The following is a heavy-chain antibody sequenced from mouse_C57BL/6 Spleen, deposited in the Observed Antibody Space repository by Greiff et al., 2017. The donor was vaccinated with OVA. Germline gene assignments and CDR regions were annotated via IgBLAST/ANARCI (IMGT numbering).Heavy chain of an antibody. Sequence: QVQLQQPGAELVMPGASVKLSCKASGYTFTSYWMHWVKQRPGQGLEWIGEIDPSDSYTNYNQKFKGKSTLTVDKSSSTAYMQLSSLTSEDSAVYYCARSPPYYGNYFDDWGQGTTLTVSS. D-gene: IGHD2-10*01. V-gene: IGHV1-69*01. CDR1: GYTFTSYW. J-gene: IGHJ2*01. CDR3: ARSPPYYGNYFDD. CDR2: IDPSDSYT.